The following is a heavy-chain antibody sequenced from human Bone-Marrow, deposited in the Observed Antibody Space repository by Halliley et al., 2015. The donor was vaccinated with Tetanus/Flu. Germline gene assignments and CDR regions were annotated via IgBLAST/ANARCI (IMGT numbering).Heavy chain of an antibody. V-gene: IGHV3-23*01. CDR3: AKGRRTPDGWYEEFDY. CDR2: VRDSGENR. J-gene: IGHJ4*02. D-gene: IGHD6-19*01. CDR1: GFTFGNYP. Sequence: SLRLSCAASGFTFGNYPMSWVRQAPGKGLEWVSIVRDSGENRHYADSVKGRFTISRDNTKNTMWLQMNSLRAEDTALYYCAKGRRTPDGWYEEFDYWGQGILVTVSS.